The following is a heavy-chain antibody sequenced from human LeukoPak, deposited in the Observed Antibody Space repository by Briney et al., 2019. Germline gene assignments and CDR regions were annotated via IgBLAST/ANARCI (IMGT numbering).Heavy chain of an antibody. Sequence: GGSLRLSCVASGFTVSNNYMMWVRQAPGKGLEWVSVIFIGGSTFYADSVKGRFTISSDNSKNMLFLQMDSLRAEDTAIYYCAKDYSIIKPEVGDPLDHWGQGTLVTVSS. CDR2: IFIGGST. J-gene: IGHJ5*02. V-gene: IGHV3-53*01. CDR3: AKDYSIIKPEVGDPLDH. D-gene: IGHD2-21*01. CDR1: GFTVSNNY.